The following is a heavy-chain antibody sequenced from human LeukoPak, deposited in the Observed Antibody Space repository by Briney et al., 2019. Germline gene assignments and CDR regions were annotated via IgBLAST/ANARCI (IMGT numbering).Heavy chain of an antibody. D-gene: IGHD5-18*01. V-gene: IGHV3-30*02. Sequence: PGGSLRLSCAASGFTFSSYGMHWVRQAPGKGLEWVAFIRYDGSNKYYADSVKGRFTISRDNSKNTLYLQMNSLRAEDTAVYYCAKLVRSEDTAMATGDYWGQGTLVTVSS. CDR1: GFTFSSYG. J-gene: IGHJ4*02. CDR2: IRYDGSNK. CDR3: AKLVRSEDTAMATGDY.